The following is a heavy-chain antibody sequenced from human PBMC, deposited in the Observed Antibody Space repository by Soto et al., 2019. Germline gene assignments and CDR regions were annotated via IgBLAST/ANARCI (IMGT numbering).Heavy chain of an antibody. J-gene: IGHJ4*02. CDR3: AHSPWGAAPDY. D-gene: IGHD3-16*01. V-gene: IGHV2-5*01. CDR1: GFSLSTSGVG. CDR2: IYWNDDK. Sequence: GSGPTLVNPTQTLTLTCSFSGFSLSTSGVGVGWIRQPPGKALEWLAHIYWNDDKLYRPSLQSRLTITKDTSKNQVVLTMTNMDPVDTATYYCAHSPWGAAPDYWGQGTPVTVS.